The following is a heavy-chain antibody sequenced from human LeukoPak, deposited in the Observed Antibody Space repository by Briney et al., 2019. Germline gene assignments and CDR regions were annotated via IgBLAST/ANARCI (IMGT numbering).Heavy chain of an antibody. Sequence: PGGSLRLSCAASGFTFSSYSMNWVRQAPGKGLEWVSYISSSGSTIYYADSVKGRFTISRDNARNSLYLQMNSLRAEDTALYYCAKVGGVPFGEWGHYYFDYWGQGTLVTVSS. J-gene: IGHJ4*02. CDR2: ISSSGSTI. CDR1: GFTFSSYS. V-gene: IGHV3-48*04. D-gene: IGHD3-10*01. CDR3: AKVGGVPFGEWGHYYFDY.